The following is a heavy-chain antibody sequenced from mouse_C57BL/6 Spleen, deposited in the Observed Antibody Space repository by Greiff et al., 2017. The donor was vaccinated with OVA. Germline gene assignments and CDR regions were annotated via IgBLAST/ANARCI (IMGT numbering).Heavy chain of an antibody. V-gene: IGHV1-69*01. J-gene: IGHJ3*01. Sequence: QVQLQQPGAELVMPGASVKLSCKASGYTFTSYWMHWVKQRPGQGLEWIGEIDPSDSYTNYNQKVKGKSTLTVDKSSSTAYMQLSSLTSEDSAVYYCARSGGSSYPFAYWGQGTLVTVSA. CDR1: GYTFTSYW. D-gene: IGHD1-1*01. CDR2: IDPSDSYT. CDR3: ARSGGSSYPFAY.